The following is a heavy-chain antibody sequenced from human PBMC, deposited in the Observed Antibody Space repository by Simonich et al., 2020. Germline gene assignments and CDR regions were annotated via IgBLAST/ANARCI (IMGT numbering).Heavy chain of an antibody. CDR1: GFTCSSYV. J-gene: IGHJ3*02. V-gene: IGHV3-23*01. D-gene: IGHD2-2*01. CDR2: YSGFRGSP. Sequence: EVQLLESGGGLVQPGGSLRLSCAASGFTCSSYVMSWVRPAPGKALGVFSAYSGFRGSPDTAASVKGRFTIARDNSKTALYLQMNSLRAEDTAVYYCAKEESYSSPSCYDAFDIWGQGTMVTVSS. CDR3: AKEESYSSPSCYDAFDI.